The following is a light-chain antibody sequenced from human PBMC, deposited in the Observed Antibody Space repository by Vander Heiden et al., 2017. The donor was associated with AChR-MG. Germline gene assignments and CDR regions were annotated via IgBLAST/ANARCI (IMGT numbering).Light chain of an antibody. CDR2: DAS. J-gene: IGKJ5*01. CDR3: QQHSNWPPIT. Sequence: DIVLTQSPATLSLSTGDRATLSCRASHCVSSYLSWYQQKPGQAPTLLIYDASYRATGIPARFSGSGYGTDFTLTISSREPEDFAVYYCQQHSNWPPITFGQGTPLEIK. CDR1: HCVSSY. V-gene: IGKV3-11*01.